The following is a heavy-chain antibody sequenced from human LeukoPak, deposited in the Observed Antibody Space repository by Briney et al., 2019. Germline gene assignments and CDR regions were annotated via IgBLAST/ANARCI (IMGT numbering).Heavy chain of an antibody. D-gene: IGHD6-19*01. Sequence: PGGSLRLACTASGFTFGDYAISWVRQAPGKGLEWVGFIRTKAYGGTTQYAASVKDRFTISSDDSKNFAYLQINSPKTEDTAVYYCTRDRYSSGWGTFDYWGQGALVTVSS. CDR3: TRDRYSSGWGTFDY. CDR2: IRTKAYGGTT. CDR1: GFTFGDYA. J-gene: IGHJ4*02. V-gene: IGHV3-49*04.